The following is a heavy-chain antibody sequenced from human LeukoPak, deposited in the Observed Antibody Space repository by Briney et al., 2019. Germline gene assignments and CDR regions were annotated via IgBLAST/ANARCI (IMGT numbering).Heavy chain of an antibody. CDR1: GGSISSGGYY. CDR2: IYYSGST. CDR3: ARGNGDYISYYFDY. J-gene: IGHJ4*02. Sequence: SGTLSLTCTVSGGSISSGGYYWSWIRQHPGKGLEWIGYIYYSGSTYYNPSLKSRVTISVDTSKNQFSLKLSSVTAADTAVYYCARGNGDYISYYFDYWGQGTLVTVSS. D-gene: IGHD4-17*01. V-gene: IGHV4-31*03.